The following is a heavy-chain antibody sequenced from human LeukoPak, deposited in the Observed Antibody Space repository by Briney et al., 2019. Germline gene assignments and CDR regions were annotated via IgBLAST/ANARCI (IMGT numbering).Heavy chain of an antibody. CDR3: ARPYYYDSRIDP. CDR2: MYYSGST. D-gene: IGHD3-22*01. Sequence: SQTLSLTCTVSGGSISSGDYNWSWIRQPPGKGLEWIAYMYYSGSTYYTPSLKSRVTMSADTSKNQLSLKLSSVTAADTAVYYCARPYYYDSRIDPWGQGILVTVSS. CDR1: GGSISSGDYN. J-gene: IGHJ5*02. V-gene: IGHV4-30-4*01.